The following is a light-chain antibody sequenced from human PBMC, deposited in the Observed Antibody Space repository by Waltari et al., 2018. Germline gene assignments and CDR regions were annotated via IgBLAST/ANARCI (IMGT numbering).Light chain of an antibody. CDR3: QQYFSAPWT. Sequence: DIVMTQSPDSLAVSLGERATINCKSSQSVLHSSNNKNYLAWYQQKPGQLPNLLIYWASTRESGVPDRFSGSGSGTDFTLTISSLQAEDVAVYYCQQYFSAPWTFGQGTKVEIK. CDR2: WAS. CDR1: QSVLHSSNNKNY. V-gene: IGKV4-1*01. J-gene: IGKJ1*01.